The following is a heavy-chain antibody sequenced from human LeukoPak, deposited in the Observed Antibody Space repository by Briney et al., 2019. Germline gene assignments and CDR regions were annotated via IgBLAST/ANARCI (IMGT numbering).Heavy chain of an antibody. V-gene: IGHV4-34*01. CDR2: INHSGST. CDR1: GGSFSGYY. D-gene: IGHD5-18*01. J-gene: IGHJ4*02. CDR3: ARGPSTLGDTAMVEIDY. Sequence: PSETLSLTCAVYGGSFSGYYWSWIRQPPGKGLEWIGEINHSGSTNYNPSLKSRVTISVDTSKNQFSLKLSSVTAADTAVYYCARGPSTLGDTAMVEIDYWGQGTLVTVSS.